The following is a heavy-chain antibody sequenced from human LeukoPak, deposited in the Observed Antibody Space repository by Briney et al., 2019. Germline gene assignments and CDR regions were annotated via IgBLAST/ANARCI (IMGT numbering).Heavy chain of an antibody. V-gene: IGHV5-51*01. CDR3: ARAGFYYDSSGPKVFDY. CDR1: GYSFTSYW. D-gene: IGHD3-22*01. Sequence: GESLKISCKGSGYSFTSYWIGWVRQMPGKGLEWMGIIYPGDSDTRYSPSFQGQVTISADKSISTAYLQWSSLNASDTAMYYCARAGFYYDSSGPKVFDYGGQGTLVTVSS. CDR2: IYPGDSDT. J-gene: IGHJ4*02.